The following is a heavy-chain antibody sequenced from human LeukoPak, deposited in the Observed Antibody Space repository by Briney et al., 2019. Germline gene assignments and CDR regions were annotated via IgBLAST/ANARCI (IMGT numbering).Heavy chain of an antibody. V-gene: IGHV3-30*02. D-gene: IGHD1-7*01. Sequence: GGSLRLSCAASGFTFSSYGMHWVRQAPGKGLEWVAFIRYDGSNKYYADSVKGRFTISRDNSKNTLYLQMNSLRAEDTAVYYCAKDAAGTTYYYYYMDVWGKGSTVTVSS. J-gene: IGHJ6*03. CDR1: GFTFSSYG. CDR3: AKDAAGTTYYYYYMDV. CDR2: IRYDGSNK.